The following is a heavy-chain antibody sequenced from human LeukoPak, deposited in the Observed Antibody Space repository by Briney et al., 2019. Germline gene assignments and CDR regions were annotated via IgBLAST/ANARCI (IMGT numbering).Heavy chain of an antibody. D-gene: IGHD3-22*01. CDR1: GVYIDSHY. Sequence: RPSETLSLTCTVSGVYIDSHYWGWIRQPPGKVLEYIGYISYTGSAIYSPYLESRVTISIDTSKKQFSLNLRSVNTADTAVYYCARVDLGGSGYFFDLWGQGALVTVSS. J-gene: IGHJ4*02. CDR2: ISYTGSA. V-gene: IGHV4-59*11. CDR3: ARVDLGGSGYFFDL.